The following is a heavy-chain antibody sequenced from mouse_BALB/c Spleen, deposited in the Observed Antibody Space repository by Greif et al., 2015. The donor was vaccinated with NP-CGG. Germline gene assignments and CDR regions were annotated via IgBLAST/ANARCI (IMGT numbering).Heavy chain of an antibody. J-gene: IGHJ2*01. Sequence: QVHVKQSGAELVRPGSSVKISCKASGYAFSSYWMNWVKQRPGQGLEWIGQIYPGDGDTNYNGKFKGKATLTADKSSSTAYMQLSSLTSEDSAVYFCARGGYYGSSYVFDYWGQGTTLTVSS. CDR3: ARGGYYGSSYVFDY. CDR1: GYAFSSYW. V-gene: IGHV1-80*01. CDR2: IYPGDGDT. D-gene: IGHD1-1*01.